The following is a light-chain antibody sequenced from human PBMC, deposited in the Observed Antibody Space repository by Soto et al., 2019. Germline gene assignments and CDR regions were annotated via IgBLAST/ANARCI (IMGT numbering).Light chain of an antibody. CDR3: QQCDNLPLT. V-gene: IGKV1-33*01. J-gene: IGKJ4*01. Sequence: MQLTQSPSSLSACVGERVPVTCRASQGIGTYLAWYQQKSGKAPTVLIYDASNLETGVPSRFSGTGSGTAFNFTISNLQPEDLATYFCQQCDNLPLTFGGGTKVDIK. CDR2: DAS. CDR1: QGIGTY.